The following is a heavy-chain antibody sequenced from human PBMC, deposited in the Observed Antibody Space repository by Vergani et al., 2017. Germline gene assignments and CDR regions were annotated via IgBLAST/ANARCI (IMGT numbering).Heavy chain of an antibody. CDR2: IYPGDSET. CDR3: ARRQYVHSWVVSWFDP. J-gene: IGHJ5*02. Sequence: EVQLVQSGPEVKKPGDSLTISCQGFGFSFSSSWIGWVRQRPGKGLEWMGIIYPGDSETRYSPSFQGQVTISADRSKSTTFLKGSSLKASDTAVYYCARRQYVHSWVVSWFDPWGQGTQVTVSS. CDR1: GFSFSSSW. V-gene: IGHV5-51*01. D-gene: IGHD2-21*01.